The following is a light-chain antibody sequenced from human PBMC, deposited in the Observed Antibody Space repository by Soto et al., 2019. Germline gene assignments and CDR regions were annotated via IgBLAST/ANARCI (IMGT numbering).Light chain of an antibody. CDR2: AAS. J-gene: IGKJ3*01. V-gene: IGKV1-16*02. CDR3: QQYNSYPFT. Sequence: DIQMTQSPSSLSASVGDRVTITCRASQGISNYVAWFQQEPGKAPKSLIYAASILQAGVPSKFSGSGFGTDFTLTISSLQPEDFATYFCQQYNSYPFTFGPGTKVDIK. CDR1: QGISNY.